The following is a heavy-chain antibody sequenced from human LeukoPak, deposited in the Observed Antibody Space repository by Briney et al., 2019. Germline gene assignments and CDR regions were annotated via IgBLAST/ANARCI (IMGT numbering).Heavy chain of an antibody. V-gene: IGHV4-59*08. CDR1: GGSISSYY. Sequence: PSETLSPTCTVSGGSISSYYWSWIPQPPGKGLEWIGYISYSGSTNYNPSLKSRVTISIDTSKNQFSLKLRSVTAADTAIYYCARQGYDILTGYIDAFDIWGQGTMVTVSS. CDR2: ISYSGST. D-gene: IGHD3-9*01. J-gene: IGHJ3*02. CDR3: ARQGYDILTGYIDAFDI.